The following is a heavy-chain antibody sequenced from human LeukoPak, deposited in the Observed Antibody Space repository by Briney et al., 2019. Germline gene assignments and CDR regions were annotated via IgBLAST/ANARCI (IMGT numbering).Heavy chain of an antibody. J-gene: IGHJ3*02. D-gene: IGHD2-2*01. Sequence: GRSLRLSCAASGFTFSSYGMHWVRQAPGKGLEWVAVISYDGSNKYYADSVKGRFTISRDNSKNTLYLQMNSLRAEDTAVYYCGGGSCSSTSCYLEDIWGQGTMVTVPS. CDR3: GGGSCSSTSCYLEDI. CDR1: GFTFSSYG. CDR2: ISYDGSNK. V-gene: IGHV3-30*03.